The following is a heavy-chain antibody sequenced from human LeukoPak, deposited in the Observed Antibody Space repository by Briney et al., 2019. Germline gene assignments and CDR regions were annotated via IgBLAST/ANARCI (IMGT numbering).Heavy chain of an antibody. Sequence: ASVKVSCKASGYTFTSHYMHWVRQAPGQGLEWMGIINPSGGSTSYAQKFQGRVTMTRDTSTSTVYMELSSLRSEDTAVYYCARDFCGGDCYSRSTYMDVWGKGTTVTVSS. CDR3: ARDFCGGDCYSRSTYMDV. CDR1: GYTFTSHY. CDR2: INPSGGST. V-gene: IGHV1-46*01. D-gene: IGHD2-21*02. J-gene: IGHJ6*04.